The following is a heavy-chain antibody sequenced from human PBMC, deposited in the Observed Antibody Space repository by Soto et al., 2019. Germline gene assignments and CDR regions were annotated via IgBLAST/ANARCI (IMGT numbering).Heavy chain of an antibody. D-gene: IGHD3-3*01. J-gene: IGHJ4*02. CDR3: AKGAGSYYDFWSGYHFDY. CDR2: ISGSGGST. Sequence: GGSLRLSCAASGFTFSSYAMSWVRQAPGKGLEWVSAISGSGGSTYYADSVKGRFTISRDNSKNTLYLQMNSLRAEDTAVYYCAKGAGSYYDFWSGYHFDYWGQGTLVTVS. V-gene: IGHV3-23*01. CDR1: GFTFSSYA.